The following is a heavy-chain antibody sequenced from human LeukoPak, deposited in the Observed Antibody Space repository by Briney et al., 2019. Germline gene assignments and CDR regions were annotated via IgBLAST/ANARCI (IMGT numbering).Heavy chain of an antibody. CDR2: IIPIFSTA. J-gene: IGHJ4*02. V-gene: IGHV1-69*05. CDR1: GRTFSSYS. Sequence: SVKVSCKASGRTFSSYSISWVRQAPGQGLEWMGEIIPIFSTANYAQKFKGRVTITTDESTSTGYMELSILRSEDTAVYYCAKTRSYGGNRLNFDYWGQGTLVTVSS. CDR3: AKTRSYGGNRLNFDY. D-gene: IGHD4-23*01.